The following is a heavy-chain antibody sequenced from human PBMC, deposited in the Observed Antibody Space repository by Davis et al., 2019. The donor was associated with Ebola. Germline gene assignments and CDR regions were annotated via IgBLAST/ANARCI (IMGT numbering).Heavy chain of an antibody. CDR1: GGSISSSSYY. CDR3: ARGSYWTPTVTTYYYYYGMDV. Sequence: MPSETLSLTCTVSGGSISSSSYYWSWIRQPPGKGLEWIGEINHSGSTNYNPSLKSRVTISVDTSKNQFSLKLSSVTAADTAVYYCARGSYWTPTVTTYYYYYGMDVWGQGTTVTVSS. V-gene: IGHV4-39*07. J-gene: IGHJ6*02. D-gene: IGHD4-11*01. CDR2: INHSGST.